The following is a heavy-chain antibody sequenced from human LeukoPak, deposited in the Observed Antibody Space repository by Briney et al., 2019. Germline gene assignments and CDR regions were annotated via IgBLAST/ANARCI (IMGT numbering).Heavy chain of an antibody. CDR2: IYYSGST. V-gene: IGHV4-59*01. CDR1: DGSISSYY. CDR3: ARVLPNYYDSSGYLLGAFDI. D-gene: IGHD3-22*01. J-gene: IGHJ3*02. Sequence: SETLSLTCTVSDGSISSYYWSWIRQPPGKGLEWIGYIYYSGSTNYNPSLKSRVTISVDTSKNQFSLKLSSVTAADTAVYYCARVLPNYYDSSGYLLGAFDIWGQGTMVTVSS.